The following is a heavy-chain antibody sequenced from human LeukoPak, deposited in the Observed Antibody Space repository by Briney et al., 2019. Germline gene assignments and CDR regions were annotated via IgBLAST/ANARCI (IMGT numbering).Heavy chain of an antibody. CDR1: GDSISSHY. J-gene: IGHJ4*02. D-gene: IGHD3-3*01. CDR3: ARSDSWSGQVVDY. CDR2: IYYSGST. V-gene: IGHV4-59*11. Sequence: PSETLSLTCTVSGDSISSHYWSWIRQPPGKGLECMGYIYYSGSTNYNPSLKSRVTISVDTSKNQFSLKLSSVTAADTAVYYCARSDSWSGQVVDYWRQGTLVTVSS.